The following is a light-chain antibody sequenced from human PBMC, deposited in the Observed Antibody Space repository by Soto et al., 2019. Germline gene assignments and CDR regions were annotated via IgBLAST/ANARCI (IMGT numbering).Light chain of an antibody. CDR2: DAS. J-gene: IGKJ5*01. CDR1: QSVSSN. Sequence: VLTQSPATLSLSPWERATISCRASQSVSSNLAWYQQKPGQAPRLLIYDASNRATGIPARFSGSGSGTDFTLTISSLEPEDFAVYYCQRGDTFGQGTRLEI. V-gene: IGKV3-11*01. CDR3: QRGDT.